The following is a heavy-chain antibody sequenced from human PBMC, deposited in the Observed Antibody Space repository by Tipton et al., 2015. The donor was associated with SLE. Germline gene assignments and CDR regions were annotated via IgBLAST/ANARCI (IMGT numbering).Heavy chain of an antibody. J-gene: IGHJ4*02. CDR1: GGSISSYY. Sequence: TLSLTCTVSGGSISSYYWSWIRQPPGKGLEWLGYIYYSGSTNYNPSLKSQITISVDTSKKQFSLKLSSVTAADTAVYYCARTPYYGSGSYYAFDYWGQGTLVTVSS. D-gene: IGHD3-10*01. CDR2: IYYSGST. V-gene: IGHV4-59*07. CDR3: ARTPYYGSGSYYAFDY.